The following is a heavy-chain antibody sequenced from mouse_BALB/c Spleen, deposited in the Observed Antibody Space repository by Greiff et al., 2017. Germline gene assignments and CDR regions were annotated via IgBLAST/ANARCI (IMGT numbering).Heavy chain of an antibody. CDR3: ARDRGDGYDSHYFDD. CDR2: IWGDGST. Sequence: QVQLKESGPGLVAPSQSLSITCTVSGFSLTGYGVNWVRQPPGKGLEWLGMIWGDGSTDYNSALKSRLSISKDNSKSQVFLKMNSLQTDDTARYYCARDRGDGYDSHYFDDWGQGTTLTVSS. V-gene: IGHV2-6-7*01. J-gene: IGHJ2*01. D-gene: IGHD2-2*01. CDR1: GFSLTGYG.